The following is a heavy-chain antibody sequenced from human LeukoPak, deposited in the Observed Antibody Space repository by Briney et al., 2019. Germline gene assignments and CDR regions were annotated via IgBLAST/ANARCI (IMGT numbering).Heavy chain of an antibody. CDR3: ARDQIGYGLDY. Sequence: PSETLSLTCIVSSGSINNHYWSWIRRPPGKGLEWTGYIYDSWNTNYNPSLKSRVTISIDTSKNQFSLNLTSVTATDTAVYYCARDQIGYGLDYWGQGTLVTVSS. J-gene: IGHJ4*02. V-gene: IGHV4-59*11. CDR1: SGSINNHY. D-gene: IGHD5-18*01. CDR2: IYDSWNT.